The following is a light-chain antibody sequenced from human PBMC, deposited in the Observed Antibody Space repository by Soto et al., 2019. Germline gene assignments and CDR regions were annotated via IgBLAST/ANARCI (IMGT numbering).Light chain of an antibody. CDR2: EAS. J-gene: IGKJ4*01. V-gene: IGKV1-5*03. Sequence: DIQMTQSPSSLSASVVDRVTITCRASQSISSWLDWYQQKSGKAPKLLIYEASGLQSGVPSRFSGSGSGTEFTLIISSLQPDDFATYYCQQYNSYPLTFGGGTKVDIK. CDR3: QQYNSYPLT. CDR1: QSISSW.